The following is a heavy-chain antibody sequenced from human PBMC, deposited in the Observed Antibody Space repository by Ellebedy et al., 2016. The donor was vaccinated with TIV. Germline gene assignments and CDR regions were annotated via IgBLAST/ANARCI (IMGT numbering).Heavy chain of an antibody. Sequence: GESLKISCAASGFTVSSNYMSWVRQAPGKGLEWVSVIYSGGSTYYADSVKGRFTISRDNSKNTLYLQMNSLRAEDTAVYYCATGIVVPLDAFDIWGQGTMVTVSS. V-gene: IGHV3-66*01. D-gene: IGHD3-22*01. CDR3: ATGIVVPLDAFDI. CDR1: GFTVSSNY. CDR2: IYSGGST. J-gene: IGHJ3*02.